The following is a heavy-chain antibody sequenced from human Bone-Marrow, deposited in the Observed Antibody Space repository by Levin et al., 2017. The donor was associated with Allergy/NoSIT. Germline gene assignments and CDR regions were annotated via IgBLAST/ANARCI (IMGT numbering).Heavy chain of an antibody. V-gene: IGHV3-53*01. CDR2: IDRGGKT. Sequence: GESLKISCAASGFTVSSNSMNWVRQAPGKGLEWVSVIDRGGKTYYADSVQGRFTISRDNSKNTLYLQMNSLRAEDTAVYYCASDADYGDYWGGLEGWGQGTTVTVSS. D-gene: IGHD4-17*01. CDR1: GFTVSSNS. CDR3: ASDADYGDYWGGLEG. J-gene: IGHJ6*02.